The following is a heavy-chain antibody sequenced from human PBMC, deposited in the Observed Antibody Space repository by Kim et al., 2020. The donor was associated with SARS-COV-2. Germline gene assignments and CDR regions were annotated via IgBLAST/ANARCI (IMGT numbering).Heavy chain of an antibody. D-gene: IGHD3-22*01. CDR1: GSPFSGHG. CDR2: ISHDGSEK. J-gene: IGHJ4*02. CDR3: ARWAGTGSGGYSLDY. Sequence: GGSLRLSCAVSGSPFSGHGMHWVRQAPGKGLEWVAVISHDGSEKGYTDSVKGRFIVSKDNAKNALYLQMDSLRADDTAVYFCARWAGTGSGGYSLDYWGQGTLVTVSS. V-gene: IGHV3-30*12.